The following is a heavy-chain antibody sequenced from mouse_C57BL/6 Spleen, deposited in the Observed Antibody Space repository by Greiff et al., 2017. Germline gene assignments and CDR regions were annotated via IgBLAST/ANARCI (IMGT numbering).Heavy chain of an antibody. J-gene: IGHJ3*01. V-gene: IGHV2-5*01. CDR3: AKGLYEFGNPFAY. Sequence: VKLQQSGPGLVQPSQSLSITCTVSGFSLTSYGVHWVRQSPGKGLEWLGVIWRGGSTDYNAAFMSRLSITKDNSKSQVFFKMNSLQADDTAIYYCAKGLYEFGNPFAYWGQGTLVTVSA. CDR2: IWRGGST. D-gene: IGHD2-1*01. CDR1: GFSLTSYG.